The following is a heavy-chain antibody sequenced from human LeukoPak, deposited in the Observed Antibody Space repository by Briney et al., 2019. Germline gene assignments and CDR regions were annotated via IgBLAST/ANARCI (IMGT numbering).Heavy chain of an antibody. CDR2: IYYSGST. V-gene: IGHV4-39*01. D-gene: IGHD3-10*01. Sequence: PSETLSLTCTVSGGSISSYYWGWIRQPPGKGLEWIGSIYYSGSTYYNPSLKSRVTISVDTSKNQFSLKLSSVTAADTAVYYCARQLANLQDRGNYFDYWGQGTLVTVSS. CDR1: GGSISSYY. CDR3: ARQLANLQDRGNYFDY. J-gene: IGHJ4*02.